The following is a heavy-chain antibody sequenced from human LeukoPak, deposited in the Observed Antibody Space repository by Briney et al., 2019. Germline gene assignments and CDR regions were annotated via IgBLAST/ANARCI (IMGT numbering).Heavy chain of an antibody. CDR1: GYSFSSGYY. CDR2: IYHSGST. Sequence: SETLSLTCAVSGYSFSSGYYWGWIRQPPGKGLEWIGSIYHSGSTYYNPSLKSRVTISVDTSKNQFYLKLSSVTAADTAVYYCARPFSHYYDSSGYGGAFDIWGQGTMVTVSS. V-gene: IGHV4-38-2*01. CDR3: ARPFSHYYDSSGYGGAFDI. J-gene: IGHJ3*02. D-gene: IGHD3-22*01.